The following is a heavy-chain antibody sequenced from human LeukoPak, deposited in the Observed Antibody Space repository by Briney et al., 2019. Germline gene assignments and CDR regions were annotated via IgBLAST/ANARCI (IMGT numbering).Heavy chain of an antibody. CDR1: GGSISSSSYY. CDR3: ARNHGGWFDS. J-gene: IGHJ5*01. Sequence: SETLSLTCTVSGGSISSSSYYWGWIRQPPGKGLEWIGSIYYSGTTKYNPSLKSRVTISVDASKNQFSLKLNSVTAADTAVYYCARNHGGWFDSWGQGTLVTVSS. V-gene: IGHV4-39*07. D-gene: IGHD4-23*01. CDR2: IYYSGTT.